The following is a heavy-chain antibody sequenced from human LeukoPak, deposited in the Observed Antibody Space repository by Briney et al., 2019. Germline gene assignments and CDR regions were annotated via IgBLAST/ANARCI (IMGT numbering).Heavy chain of an antibody. J-gene: IGHJ4*02. Sequence: SETLSLTCTVSGGSISSYYWSWIRQPAGKGLEWIGRTYASGSTYYNPSLKSRVTMSVDTSKSQFSLRLRSVTAADAAVYYCAREIRGVPLYYFDYWGQGTPVTVSS. CDR3: AREIRGVPLYYFDY. D-gene: IGHD3-10*01. CDR2: TYASGST. CDR1: GGSISSYY. V-gene: IGHV4-4*07.